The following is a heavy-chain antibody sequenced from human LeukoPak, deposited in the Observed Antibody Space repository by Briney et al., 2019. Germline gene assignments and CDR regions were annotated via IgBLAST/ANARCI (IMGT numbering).Heavy chain of an antibody. CDR2: ISGSGGST. Sequence: GGSLRLSCAASGFTFSSYAMSWVRQAPGKGLEWVSAISGSGGSTYYADSVKGRFTISGDNSKNTLYLQMNSLRAEDTAVYYCAKGYSYGKWDYYYGMDVWGQGTTVTVSS. CDR1: GFTFSSYA. V-gene: IGHV3-23*01. D-gene: IGHD5-18*01. J-gene: IGHJ6*02. CDR3: AKGYSYGKWDYYYGMDV.